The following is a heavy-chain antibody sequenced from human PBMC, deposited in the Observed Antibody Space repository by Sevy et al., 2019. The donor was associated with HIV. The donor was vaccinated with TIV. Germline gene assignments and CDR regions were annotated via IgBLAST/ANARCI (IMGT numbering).Heavy chain of an antibody. Sequence: GGSLRLSCAASGFTFSSYAMSWVRQAPGKGLKWVSAISGSGGSTYYADSVKGRFTISRDNSKNTLYLQMNSLRAEDTAVYYCAKERPINDFWSGCSDYWGQGTLVTVSS. J-gene: IGHJ4*02. CDR2: ISGSGGST. D-gene: IGHD3-3*01. CDR1: GFTFSSYA. V-gene: IGHV3-23*01. CDR3: AKERPINDFWSGCSDY.